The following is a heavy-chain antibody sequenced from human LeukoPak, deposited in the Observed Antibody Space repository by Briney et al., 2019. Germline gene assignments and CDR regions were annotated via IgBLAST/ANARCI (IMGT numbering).Heavy chain of an antibody. V-gene: IGHV4-59*01. CDR1: GGSISSYY. Sequence: SETLSLTCTVSGGSISSYYWSWIRQPPGKGLEWIGYIYYSGSTNYNPSLKSRVTISVDTSKNQFSLKLNSVTAADTAVYYCARSPYYYYMDVWGKGTTVTVSS. J-gene: IGHJ6*03. CDR3: ARSPYYYYMDV. CDR2: IYYSGST.